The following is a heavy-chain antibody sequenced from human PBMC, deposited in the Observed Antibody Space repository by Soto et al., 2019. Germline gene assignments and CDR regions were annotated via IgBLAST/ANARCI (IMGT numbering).Heavy chain of an antibody. J-gene: IGHJ5*01. CDR1: GGSINTGDYY. CDR3: VRYYFVTSGYSNWFES. CDR2: MHYTGRT. Sequence: QVQLQESGPGLVKPSQTLSLTCTVSGGSINTGDYYWGWIRQHPGKGLEWIGYMHYTGRTYNNPALRSRVVISLDTSKNQFSLKLNSVTAADTAEYFCVRYYFVTSGYSNWFESWGQGTLVTVSS. D-gene: IGHD3-22*01. V-gene: IGHV4-31*03.